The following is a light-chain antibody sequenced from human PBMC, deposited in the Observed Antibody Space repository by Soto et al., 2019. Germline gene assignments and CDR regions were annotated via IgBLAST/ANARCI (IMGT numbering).Light chain of an antibody. CDR2: GNS. CDR3: QSYDSSLSGAYV. CDR1: SSNIGAGYD. J-gene: IGLJ1*01. Sequence: QSVLTQPPSVSGAPGQRVTISCTGSSSNIGAGYDVHWYQQLPGTAPKLLISGNSNRPSGVPDRFSGSKSGTSASLAITGLQVEDEADYYCQSYDSSLSGAYVFGTGTKVTVL. V-gene: IGLV1-40*01.